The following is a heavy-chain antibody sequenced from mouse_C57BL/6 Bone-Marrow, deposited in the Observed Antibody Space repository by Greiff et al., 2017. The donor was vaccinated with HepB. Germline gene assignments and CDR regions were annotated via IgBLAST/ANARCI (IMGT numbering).Heavy chain of an antibody. CDR2: INPNNGGT. CDR1: GYTFTDYY. J-gene: IGHJ2*01. D-gene: IGHD2-5*01. CDR3: GRPSAAYYNSYKYYFDY. Sequence: VQLQQSGPELVKPGASVKISCKASGYTFTDYYMDWVKQSHGESLEWIGDINPNNGGTSYNQKFKGKATLTVDKSSSTAYMELRSLTSEDTEVYYCGRPSAAYYNSYKYYFDYWGQGTTLTVSS. V-gene: IGHV1-18*01.